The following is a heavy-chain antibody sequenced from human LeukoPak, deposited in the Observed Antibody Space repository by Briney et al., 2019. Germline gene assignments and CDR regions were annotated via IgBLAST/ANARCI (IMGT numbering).Heavy chain of an antibody. CDR1: GFTFSYYG. J-gene: IGHJ4*02. V-gene: IGHV3-33*01. D-gene: IGHD3-22*01. CDR2: IWYDGSNK. CDR3: ARDRDDSSGRLFDY. Sequence: GGSLRLSCAASGFTFSYYGMQWVRQAPGKGLEWVAVIWYDGSNKYYADSVKGRFTISRDNSKNTLYLQMNSLRAEDTAVYYCARDRDDSSGRLFDYWGQGTLVTVSS.